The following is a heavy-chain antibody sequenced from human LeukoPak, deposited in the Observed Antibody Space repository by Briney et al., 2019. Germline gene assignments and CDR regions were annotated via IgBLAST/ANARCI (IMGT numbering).Heavy chain of an antibody. J-gene: IGHJ4*02. CDR2: ISYDATIT. Sequence: GGSLRLSCDASGFTFSNYAMHWLRQAPGKGLEWVALISYDATITHYLDSVKGRFTISRDNSKNTVYLQMNSLRGEDSAVYYCARDHRGAAAGTGQDYWGQGALVTVSS. D-gene: IGHD6-13*01. CDR3: ARDHRGAAAGTGQDY. CDR1: GFTFSNYA. V-gene: IGHV3-30*03.